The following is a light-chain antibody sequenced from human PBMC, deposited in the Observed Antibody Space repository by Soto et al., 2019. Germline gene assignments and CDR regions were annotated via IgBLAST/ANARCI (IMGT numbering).Light chain of an antibody. Sequence: EIVLTQSPGTLSVSPGERATLSCRASQSISSNYLAWYQQKPGQAPRILIYGASSSATGIPDRFSGSGAGKDFTLTISRLEPEDSAIYYCQQYVSWTFGQGTKVELK. V-gene: IGKV3-20*01. J-gene: IGKJ1*01. CDR1: QSISSNY. CDR2: GAS. CDR3: QQYVSWT.